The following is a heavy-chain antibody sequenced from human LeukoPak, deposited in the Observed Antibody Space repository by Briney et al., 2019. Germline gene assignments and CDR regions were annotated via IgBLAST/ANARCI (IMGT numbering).Heavy chain of an antibody. CDR1: GYTFTGYY. D-gene: IGHD3-22*01. J-gene: IGHJ4*02. Sequence: GASVKVSCKASGYTFTGYYMHWVRQATGQGLEWMGWMNPNSGNTGYAQKFQGRVTMTRNTSISTAYMELSSLRSEDTAVYYCARGLGDSSGYYPPEEYWGQGTLVTVSS. CDR3: ARGLGDSSGYYPPEEY. CDR2: MNPNSGNT. V-gene: IGHV1-8*02.